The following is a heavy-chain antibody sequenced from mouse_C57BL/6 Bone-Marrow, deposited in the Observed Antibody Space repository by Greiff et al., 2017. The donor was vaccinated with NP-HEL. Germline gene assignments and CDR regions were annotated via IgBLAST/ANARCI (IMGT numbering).Heavy chain of an antibody. CDR2: IDPENGDT. Sequence: EVMLVESGAELVRPGASVKLSCTASGFNIKDDYMHWVKQRPEQGLEWIGWIDPENGDTEYASKFQGKATITAETSSNTAYLQLSSLTSEDTAVYYCTNWDFDYWGQGTTLTVSS. CDR3: TNWDFDY. J-gene: IGHJ2*01. D-gene: IGHD4-1*01. CDR1: GFNIKDDY. V-gene: IGHV14-4*01.